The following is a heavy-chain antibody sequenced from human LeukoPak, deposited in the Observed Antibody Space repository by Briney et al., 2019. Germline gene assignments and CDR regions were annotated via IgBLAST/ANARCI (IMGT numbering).Heavy chain of an antibody. V-gene: IGHV1-69*13. J-gene: IGHJ4*02. Sequence: SVKVSCKASGGTFSSYAISWVRQAPGQGLEWMGGFSLIFGTANYAQKFQGRVTITADESTSTDYMELSSLRSKDTAVYYCARDRWVCSSTSCSSRSPFDYWGQGTLVTVSS. D-gene: IGHD2-2*01. CDR2: FSLIFGTA. CDR1: GGTFSSYA. CDR3: ARDRWVCSSTSCSSRSPFDY.